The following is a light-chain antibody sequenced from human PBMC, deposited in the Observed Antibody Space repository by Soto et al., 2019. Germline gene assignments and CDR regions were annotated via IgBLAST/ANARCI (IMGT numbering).Light chain of an antibody. CDR3: QQYGNPPWT. CDR1: QTVNSRS. J-gene: IGKJ1*01. CDR2: GAA. V-gene: IGKV3-20*01. Sequence: EIVVTQSPGTLSFSPGERATLSCRASQTVNSRSLAWLQQKPGQPPRLLIYGAANRANGIPDRFSGSGSGTDFTLTSSRLEAEDVAVYHCQQYGNPPWTFGLGTKVAIK.